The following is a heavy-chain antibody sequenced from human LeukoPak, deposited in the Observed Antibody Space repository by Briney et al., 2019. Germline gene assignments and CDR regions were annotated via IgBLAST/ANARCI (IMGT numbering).Heavy chain of an antibody. CDR1: GFTFSSYW. J-gene: IGHJ4*02. D-gene: IGHD1-26*01. V-gene: IGHV3-74*01. CDR2: INTDGSTT. CDR3: VRDGIGGSYFY. Sequence: PGGSLRLSCAASGFTFSSYWMHWVRQAPGKGLVWVARINTDGSTTSYSESVKGRFTISRDNAKNTLYVLMYSLRAEDTAVYYCVRDGIGGSYFYWGQRTLVTVSS.